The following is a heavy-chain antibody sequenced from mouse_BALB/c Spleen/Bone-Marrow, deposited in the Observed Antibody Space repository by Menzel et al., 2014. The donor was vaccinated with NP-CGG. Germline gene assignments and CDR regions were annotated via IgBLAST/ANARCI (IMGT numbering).Heavy chain of an antibody. CDR3: ARQRGYAYAMDY. CDR2: ISSGGSNT. J-gene: IGHJ4*01. D-gene: IGHD2-2*01. Sequence: EVKLVESGGGLVKPGGSLKLSCAASGFAFSGYDMSWVRQTPEKRLEWVAYISSGGSNTYYPDTAKGRFTISRDNAKNTLYLQMNSLKSEDTAMYYCARQRGYAYAMDYWGQGTSVTVSS. V-gene: IGHV5-12-1*01. CDR1: GFAFSGYD.